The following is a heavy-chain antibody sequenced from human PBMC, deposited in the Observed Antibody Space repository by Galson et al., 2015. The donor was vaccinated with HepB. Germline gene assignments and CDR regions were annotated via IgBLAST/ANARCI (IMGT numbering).Heavy chain of an antibody. Sequence: SLRLSCAASGFTFNNYNMNWVRQAPGKGLEWVSSISSSSDYVHYADSVKGRFTISRDNAKNSLYLQMSSLRAEDTAVYYCARDWGMAVSGTWWFDPWGRGTLVTVSS. V-gene: IGHV3-21*01. J-gene: IGHJ5*02. CDR1: GFTFNNYN. D-gene: IGHD6-19*01. CDR3: ARDWGMAVSGTWWFDP. CDR2: ISSSSDYV.